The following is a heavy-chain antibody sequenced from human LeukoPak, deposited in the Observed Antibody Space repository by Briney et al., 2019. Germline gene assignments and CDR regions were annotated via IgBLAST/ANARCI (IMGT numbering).Heavy chain of an antibody. D-gene: IGHD3-22*01. CDR1: GAPVNNYY. V-gene: IGHV4-59*02. CDR3: ARGSYYYDSSGYQQPFDY. J-gene: IGHJ4*02. CDR2: IYYSGST. Sequence: SETLSLTCTVSGAPVNNYYWSWIRQPPGKGLEWIGYIYYSGSTNYNPSLKSRVTISVDTSKNQFSLKLSSVTAADTAVYYCARGSYYYDSSGYQQPFDYWGQGTLVTVSS.